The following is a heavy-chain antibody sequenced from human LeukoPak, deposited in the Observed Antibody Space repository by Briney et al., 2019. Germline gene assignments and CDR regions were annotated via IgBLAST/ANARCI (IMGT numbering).Heavy chain of an antibody. V-gene: IGHV3-74*01. CDR2: IYGDGSFT. J-gene: IGHJ4*02. CDR3: ARDVGPIHFDY. CDR1: GFTFSNFW. Sequence: PGGSLRLSCAASGFTFSNFWMHWVRQAPGKGLVWVALIYGDGSFTRYADSVKGRFTISRDNAKNTVYLQMNSLRVEDTAVYYCARDVGPIHFDYWGQGTLVTVSS. D-gene: IGHD1-26*01.